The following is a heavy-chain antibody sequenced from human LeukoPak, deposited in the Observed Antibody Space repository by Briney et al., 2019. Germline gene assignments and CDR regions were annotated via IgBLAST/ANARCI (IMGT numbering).Heavy chain of an antibody. CDR1: GLSFKDYW. CDR3: ATYDLPPDAMGV. D-gene: IGHD3-3*01. Sequence: GGSLRLSCAAAGLSFKDYWMIWVRQAPGKGLEWVANIKGDGSVQYYVDSVKGRFTISRDNAENAVYLQMNSLGAEDTALYYCATYDLPPDAMGVWGHGTSVTVSS. V-gene: IGHV3-7*01. J-gene: IGHJ6*02. CDR2: IKGDGSVQ.